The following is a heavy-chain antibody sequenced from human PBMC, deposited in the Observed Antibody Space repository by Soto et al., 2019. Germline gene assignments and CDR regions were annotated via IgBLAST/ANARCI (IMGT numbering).Heavy chain of an antibody. D-gene: IGHD3-10*01. Sequence: QTLSLTCAISGDSVSSNSAAWNWIRQSPSRGLEWLGRTYYRSKWYNDYAVSVKSRITINPDTSKNQFSLQLNSVTPEDTAVYYCARAVRVRGVIILDAFDIWGQGTMVTVSS. V-gene: IGHV6-1*01. CDR2: TYYRSKWYN. J-gene: IGHJ3*02. CDR1: GDSVSSNSAA. CDR3: ARAVRVRGVIILDAFDI.